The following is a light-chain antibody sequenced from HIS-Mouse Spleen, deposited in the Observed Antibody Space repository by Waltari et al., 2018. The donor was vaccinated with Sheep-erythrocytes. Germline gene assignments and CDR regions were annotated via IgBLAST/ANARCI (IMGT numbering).Light chain of an antibody. CDR2: EGS. CDR3: CSYAGSSTPWV. V-gene: IGLV2-23*01. Sequence: QSALTQPASVSGSPGQSITISCTGTSSDVGSYNLVSCYQQHPGKAPKRMIYEGSKRPSGVSNRFSGSKSGNTASLTISGLQAEDEADYYCCSYAGSSTPWVFGGGTKLTVL. J-gene: IGLJ3*02. CDR1: SSDVGSYNL.